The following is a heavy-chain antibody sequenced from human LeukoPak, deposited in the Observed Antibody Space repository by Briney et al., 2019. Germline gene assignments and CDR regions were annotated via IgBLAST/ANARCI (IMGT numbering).Heavy chain of an antibody. CDR3: ARGVEPLAANTLAY. Sequence: PGRSLRLSCAAAGFTVITNDMTWVRQAPGKGREWDAVLYSDGNTKYADSVQGRFTISRDNSKNTLYLEMNSLSPDDTAVYYCARGVEPLAANTLAYWGQGTLVTVSS. CDR2: LYSDGNT. D-gene: IGHD1-14*01. J-gene: IGHJ4*02. V-gene: IGHV3-53*01. CDR1: GFTVITND.